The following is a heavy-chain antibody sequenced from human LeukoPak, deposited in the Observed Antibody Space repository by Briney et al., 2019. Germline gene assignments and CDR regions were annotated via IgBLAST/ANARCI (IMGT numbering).Heavy chain of an antibody. J-gene: IGHJ4*02. V-gene: IGHV3-15*01. Sequence: GGSLRLSCAASGFTFSNAWMSWVRQAPGKGLEWVGRIKSKTDGGTTDYAAPVKGRFTISRDDSKNTLYLQMNSLKTEDTAVYYCTTDKIVVVTRLDYWGQGTLVTVSS. CDR3: TTDKIVVVTRLDY. D-gene: IGHD3-22*01. CDR1: GFTFSNAW. CDR2: IKSKTDGGTT.